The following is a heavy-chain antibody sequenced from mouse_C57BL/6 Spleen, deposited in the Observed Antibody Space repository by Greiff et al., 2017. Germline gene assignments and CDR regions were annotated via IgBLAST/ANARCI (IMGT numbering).Heavy chain of an antibody. CDR1: GFTFSSYA. J-gene: IGHJ2*01. Sequence: EVQLVESGGGLVKPGGSLKLSCAASGFTFSSYAMSWVRQTPEKRLEWVATISDGGSYTYYPDNVKGRFTISRDNAKNNLYLQMSQLKSEDTAMYYCARAGYVSSYNFDYWGQGTTLTVSS. D-gene: IGHD1-1*01. CDR2: ISDGGSYT. CDR3: ARAGYVSSYNFDY. V-gene: IGHV5-4*01.